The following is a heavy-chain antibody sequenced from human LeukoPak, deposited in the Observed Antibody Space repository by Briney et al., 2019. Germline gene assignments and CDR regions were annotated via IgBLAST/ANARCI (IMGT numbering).Heavy chain of an antibody. D-gene: IGHD6-13*01. V-gene: IGHV3-74*01. CDR1: GFTFSSYW. Sequence: GGSLRLXCAASGFTFSSYWMHWVRQAPGKGLVWVSRINSDGSSTNYADSVKGRFTISRDNAKNTLYLQMNSLRAEDTAMYYCARAIAATGTSYWGQGTLVTVSS. CDR3: ARAIAATGTSY. J-gene: IGHJ4*02. CDR2: INSDGSST.